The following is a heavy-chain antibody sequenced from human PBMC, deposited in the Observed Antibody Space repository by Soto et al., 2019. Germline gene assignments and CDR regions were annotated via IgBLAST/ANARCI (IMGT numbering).Heavy chain of an antibody. CDR1: GGSISSGDYY. CDR3: ARQFLEWLWVMDV. D-gene: IGHD3-3*01. J-gene: IGHJ6*03. V-gene: IGHV4-39*01. Sequence: SETLSLTCTVSGGSISSGDYYWCWIRQPPGKGLEWIGSIYYSGSTYYNPSLKSRVTISVDTSKNQFSLKLSSVTAADTAVYYCARQFLEWLWVMDVWGKGTTVTVSS. CDR2: IYYSGST.